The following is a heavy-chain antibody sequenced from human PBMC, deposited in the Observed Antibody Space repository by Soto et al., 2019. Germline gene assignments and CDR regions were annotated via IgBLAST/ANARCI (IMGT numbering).Heavy chain of an antibody. J-gene: IGHJ4*02. Sequence: ASVKVSCKASGGTFSSYAISWVRQAPGQGLEWMGGIIPIFGTANYAQKFQGRVMITADESTSTAYMELSSLRSEDTAVYYCALAVAGKVDYWGQGTLVTVSS. V-gene: IGHV1-69*13. CDR2: IIPIFGTA. CDR3: ALAVAGKVDY. CDR1: GGTFSSYA. D-gene: IGHD6-19*01.